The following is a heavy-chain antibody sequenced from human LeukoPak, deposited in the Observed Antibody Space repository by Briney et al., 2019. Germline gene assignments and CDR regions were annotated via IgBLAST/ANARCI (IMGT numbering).Heavy chain of an antibody. V-gene: IGHV4-39*02. J-gene: IGHJ4*02. CDR2: MHYSRST. D-gene: IGHD2-2*01. Sequence: SETLSLTCSVSGGSISSGSHYWGWIRQPPGKGLEWIQSMHYSRSTDYNPSLKSRVTISIDTSKNHFSLKLRFVTAADTAVYYCARLGYCSSTSCYVDQWGQGTLVTVSS. CDR3: ARLGYCSSTSCYVDQ. CDR1: GGSISSGSHY.